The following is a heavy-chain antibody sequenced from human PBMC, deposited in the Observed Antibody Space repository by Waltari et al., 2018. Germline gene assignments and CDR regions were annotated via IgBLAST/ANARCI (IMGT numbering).Heavy chain of an antibody. Sequence: QVPLVQSGAEVKKPGSSVKVSCKASGGTFSRTAISMVRQAAVQGLEWMGGIIPIFGTANYAQKFQGRVTITADESTSTAYMELSSLRSEDTAVYYCARGSGGGANYYYYYMDVWGKGTTVTVSS. CDR3: ARGSGGGANYYYYYMDV. V-gene: IGHV1-69*12. CDR2: IIPIFGTA. D-gene: IGHD3-10*01. CDR1: GGTFSRTA. J-gene: IGHJ6*03.